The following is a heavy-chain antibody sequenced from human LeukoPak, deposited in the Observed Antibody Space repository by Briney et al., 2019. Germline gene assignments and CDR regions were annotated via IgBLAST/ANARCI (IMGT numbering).Heavy chain of an antibody. CDR3: ARGLNYFDY. Sequence: PGGSLRLSCAASGFTFSSYSMNWVRQPPGKGLEWIGEINHSGSTNYNPSLKSRVTISVDTSKNQFSLKLSSVTAADTAVYYCARGLNYFDYWGQGTLVTVSS. J-gene: IGHJ4*02. CDR1: GFTFSSYS. V-gene: IGHV4-34*01. CDR2: INHSGST.